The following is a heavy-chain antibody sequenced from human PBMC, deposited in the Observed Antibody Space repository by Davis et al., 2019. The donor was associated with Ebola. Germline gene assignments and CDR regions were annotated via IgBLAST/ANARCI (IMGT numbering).Heavy chain of an antibody. CDR1: GASVSSGAYY. CDR3: ARLGCSGGSCYDDR. Sequence: MPSETLSLTCTVSGASVSSGAYYWSWIRQPPGKGLEWIGYIYYSGYTDYNPSLRSRLTISVDTSKNQFSLKLTSATAADTAVYYCARLGCSGGSCYDDRWGQGTLVTVSS. J-gene: IGHJ5*02. D-gene: IGHD2-15*01. CDR2: IYYSGYT. V-gene: IGHV4-61*08.